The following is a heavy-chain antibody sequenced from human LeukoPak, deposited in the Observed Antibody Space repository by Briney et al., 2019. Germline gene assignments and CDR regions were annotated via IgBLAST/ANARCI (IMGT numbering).Heavy chain of an antibody. CDR1: GFTFSSYG. CDR2: IRYDGSNK. V-gene: IGHV3-30*02. Sequence: PGGSLRLSCAASGFTFSSYGMHWVRQAPGKGLEWVAFIRYDGSNKYYADSVKGRFTISRDNSKNTLYLQMNSLRAEDTAVYYCAKGYIAARRSPYFDYWGQGTLVTVSS. D-gene: IGHD6-6*01. CDR3: AKGYIAARRSPYFDY. J-gene: IGHJ4*02.